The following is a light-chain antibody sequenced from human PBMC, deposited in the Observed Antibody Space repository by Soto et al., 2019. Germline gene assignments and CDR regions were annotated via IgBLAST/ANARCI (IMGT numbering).Light chain of an antibody. CDR3: ATWDDSLNGPI. J-gene: IGLJ2*01. Sequence: QPVLTQPPSASGTPGQGVTISCSGGSSNIGSNSVNWYQHFPGTAPKLLIYRNNQRPSGVPDRFSGSQSGTSASLAISGLQSEDEADYYCATWDDSLNGPIFGGGTKLTVL. V-gene: IGLV1-44*01. CDR2: RNN. CDR1: SSNIGSNS.